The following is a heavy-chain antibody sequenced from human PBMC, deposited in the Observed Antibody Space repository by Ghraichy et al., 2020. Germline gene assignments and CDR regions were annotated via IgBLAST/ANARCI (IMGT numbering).Heavy chain of an antibody. CDR2: IYYRGST. J-gene: IGHJ5*02. D-gene: IGHD6-19*01. V-gene: IGHV4-61*01. Sequence: SETLSLTCTVSGGSTSISSNYWSWIRQPPGKGLEWIGYIYYRGSTKYNPSLESRVTISGDTSKNQFSLKLKSVTAADTAVYYCARGDIAVVFGCPDHWGQGPLVTVSS. CDR1: GGSTSISSNY. CDR3: ARGDIAVVFGCPDH.